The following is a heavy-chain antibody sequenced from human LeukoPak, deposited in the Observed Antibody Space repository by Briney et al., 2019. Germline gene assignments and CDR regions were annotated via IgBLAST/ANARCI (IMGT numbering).Heavy chain of an antibody. CDR1: GGSISSSDYY. D-gene: IGHD3-3*01. CDR2: IYYSGST. Sequence: NPSETLSLTCTVSGGSISSSDYYWAWIRQPPGKRLEWIGNIYYSGSTYYNPSLKSRVTISVDTSKNQFSLKLSSVTAADTAVYFCARRSGFLEWLPTYFDYWGQGTLVTVSS. CDR3: ARRSGFLEWLPTYFDY. V-gene: IGHV4-39*01. J-gene: IGHJ4*02.